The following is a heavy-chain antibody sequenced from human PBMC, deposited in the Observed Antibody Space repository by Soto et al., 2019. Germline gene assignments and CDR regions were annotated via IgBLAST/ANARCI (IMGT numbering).Heavy chain of an antibody. V-gene: IGHV3-33*01. Sequence: QVQLVESGGGVVQPGRSLRLSCAASGFTFSSYGMHWVRQAPGKGLEWVAVIWYDGSNKYYADSVKGRFTISRDNSKNTLYLQMNSLRAEDTAVYYCARGQAYPYYGSGSCDYWGQGTLVTVSS. CDR3: ARGQAYPYYGSGSCDY. J-gene: IGHJ4*02. CDR1: GFTFSSYG. CDR2: IWYDGSNK. D-gene: IGHD3-10*01.